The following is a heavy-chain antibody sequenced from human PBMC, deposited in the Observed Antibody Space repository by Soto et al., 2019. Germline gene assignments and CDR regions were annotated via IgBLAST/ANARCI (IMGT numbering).Heavy chain of an antibody. D-gene: IGHD3-10*01. CDR3: ARGRYYYGSGSYRYRLDY. J-gene: IGHJ4*02. V-gene: IGHV4-30-2*01. CDR2: IYHSGST. Sequence: SETLSLTCAVSGGSISSGGYSWSWIRQPPGKGLEWIGYIYHSGSTYYNPSLKSRVTISVDRSKNQFSLKLSSVTAADTAVYYCARGRYYYGSGSYRYRLDYWGQGTLVTVSS. CDR1: GGSISSGGYS.